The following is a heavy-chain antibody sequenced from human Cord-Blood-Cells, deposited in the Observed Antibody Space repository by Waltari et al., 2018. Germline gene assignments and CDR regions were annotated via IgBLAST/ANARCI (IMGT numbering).Heavy chain of an antibody. CDR2: IIPIFGTA. V-gene: IGHV1-69*01. Sequence: QVQLVQSGAEVKKPGSSVQVARKASGGTFSSYAISWVRQAPGPGLEWMGGIIPIFGTANYAQKFQGRVTITADESTSTAYMELSSLRSEDTAVYYCARGSYDSSGYYYYYYYGMDVWGQGTTVTVSS. D-gene: IGHD3-22*01. CDR3: ARGSYDSSGYYYYYYYGMDV. J-gene: IGHJ6*02. CDR1: GGTFSSYA.